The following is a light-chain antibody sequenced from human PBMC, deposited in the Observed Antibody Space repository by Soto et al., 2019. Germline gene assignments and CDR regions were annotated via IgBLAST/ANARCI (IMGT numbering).Light chain of an antibody. CDR2: DTN. Sequence: QSVVTHEPSLTLSPGCAVTLTCASSSGAVTSAYFPSWVQQKPGQAPRALIYDTNKKYSWTPARFSGSLLGGKAALTLSGVQPEDEADYFCLVYYAGALFGGGTKVTVL. CDR1: SGAVTSAYF. CDR3: LVYYAGAL. J-gene: IGLJ2*01. V-gene: IGLV7-43*01.